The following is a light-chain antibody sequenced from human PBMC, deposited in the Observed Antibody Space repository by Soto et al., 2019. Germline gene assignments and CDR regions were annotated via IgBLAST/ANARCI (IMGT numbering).Light chain of an antibody. Sequence: QSALTQPPSASGSPGQSVAISCTGTNSDIGNYNFVSWYQQHPGKAPKLMIYEVNKRPSGVPDRFSGYKSGNTASLTVSGSQPEDEADYYCSSYAGSNNLLFGGGTKLNVL. CDR3: SSYAGSNNLL. J-gene: IGLJ2*01. CDR2: EVN. CDR1: NSDIGNYNF. V-gene: IGLV2-8*01.